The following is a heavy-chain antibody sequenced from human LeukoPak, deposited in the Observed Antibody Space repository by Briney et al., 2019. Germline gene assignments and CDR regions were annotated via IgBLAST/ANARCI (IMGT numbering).Heavy chain of an antibody. CDR1: GGSISSSSYY. CDR2: IYYSGNT. J-gene: IGHJ5*02. Sequence: SETLSLTCTVSGGSISSSSYYWGWIRQPPGKGLEWIGSIYYSGNTYYNPSLESRVTISVDTSKNQFSLKLSSITASDTAMYYCARHPLRLNWFDPWGQGTLVTVSS. CDR3: ARHPLRLNWFDP. D-gene: IGHD2-15*01. V-gene: IGHV4-39*01.